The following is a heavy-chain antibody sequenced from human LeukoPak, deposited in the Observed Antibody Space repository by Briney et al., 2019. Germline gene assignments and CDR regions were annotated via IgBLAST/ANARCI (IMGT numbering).Heavy chain of an antibody. CDR2: ISSSSYI. CDR1: GFTFSSYS. Sequence: GGSLRLSCAASGFTFSSYSMNWVRQAPGKGLEWVSSISSSSYIYYADSVKGRSTISRDNAKNSLYLQMNSLRAEDTAVYYCARSFDYGGNLDAFDIWGQGTMVTVSS. D-gene: IGHD4-23*01. CDR3: ARSFDYGGNLDAFDI. V-gene: IGHV3-21*01. J-gene: IGHJ3*02.